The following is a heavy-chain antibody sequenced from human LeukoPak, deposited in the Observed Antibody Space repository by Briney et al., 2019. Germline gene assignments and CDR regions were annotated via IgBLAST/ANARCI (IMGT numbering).Heavy chain of an antibody. J-gene: IGHJ4*02. CDR1: GGAISYYY. D-gene: IGHD4-23*01. CDR3: ARGRYGGNSGFFDH. CDR2: IYYSGSP. V-gene: IGHV4-59*01. Sequence: SETLSLTCIVSGGAISYYYWSWIRQPPGKGLEWIGYIYYSGSPNYNPSLKSRVTISVDTSKNQFSLKLTSVTAADTAVYYCARGRYGGNSGFFDHWGQGTLVTVSS.